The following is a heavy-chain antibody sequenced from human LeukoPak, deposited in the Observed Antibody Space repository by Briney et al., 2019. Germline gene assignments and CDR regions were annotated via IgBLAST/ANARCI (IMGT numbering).Heavy chain of an antibody. V-gene: IGHV3-7*01. CDR2: IKQDGSVK. CDR3: AAGNTFDI. D-gene: IGHD3-10*01. CDR1: ELTFSDYL. Sequence: GGSLRLSCTASELTFSDYLMSWARQAPGKGLEWVANIKQDGSVKQYVDSVKGRFTISRDNPKKALYLQMNSLRVEDTAVFYCAAGNTFDIWGQGTLVSVSS. J-gene: IGHJ3*02.